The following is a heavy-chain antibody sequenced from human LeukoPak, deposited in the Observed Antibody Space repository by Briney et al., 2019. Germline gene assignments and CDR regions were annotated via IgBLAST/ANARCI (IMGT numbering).Heavy chain of an antibody. J-gene: IGHJ4*02. CDR2: IYSGGRT. V-gene: IGHV3-53*01. D-gene: IGHD3-9*01. Sequence: QSGGSLRLSCAASGFTVSSNYMSWVRQAPGKGLEWVSVIYSGGRTYYGDSVKGRFTFSRDNSKNTLYLQMNSLRAEDTAVYYCARALLRYFEPDYWGQGTLVTVSS. CDR1: GFTVSSNY. CDR3: ARALLRYFEPDY.